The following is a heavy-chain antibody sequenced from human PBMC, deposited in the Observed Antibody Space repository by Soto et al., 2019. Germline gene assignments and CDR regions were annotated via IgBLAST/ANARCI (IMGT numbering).Heavy chain of an antibody. D-gene: IGHD2-15*01. V-gene: IGHV3-7*02. CDR3: ADPAPGF. CDR2: INQDGSEK. J-gene: IGHJ4*02. Sequence: GGSLRLSCAASGFTFSSFWMTWVRQAPGKGLEAVANINQDGSEKYYVDSVKGRFIISRDNAKNSLYLQMNSLRVEDTAVYYCADPAPGFWGQGTLVTVSS. CDR1: GFTFSSFW.